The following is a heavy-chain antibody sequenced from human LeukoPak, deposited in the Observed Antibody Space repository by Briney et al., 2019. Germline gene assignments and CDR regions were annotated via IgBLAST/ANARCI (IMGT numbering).Heavy chain of an antibody. D-gene: IGHD3-9*01. Sequence: GGSLRLSCAASGFTFSSYGMHWVRQAPGKGLEWVAVISYDGSNKYYADSVRGRFTISRDNSKNTLYLQMNSLRAEDTAVYYCARGHDILTGYSHDAFDIWGQGTMVTVSS. CDR1: GFTFSSYG. V-gene: IGHV3-30*19. J-gene: IGHJ3*02. CDR2: ISYDGSNK. CDR3: ARGHDILTGYSHDAFDI.